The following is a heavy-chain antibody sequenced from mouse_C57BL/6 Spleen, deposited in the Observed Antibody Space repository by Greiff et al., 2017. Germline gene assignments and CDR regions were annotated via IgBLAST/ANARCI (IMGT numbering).Heavy chain of an antibody. CDR1: GFTFSSYT. V-gene: IGHV5-9*01. Sequence: EVNVVESGGGLVKPGGSLKLSCAASGFTFSSYTMSWVRQTPEKRLEWVATISGGGGNTYYPDSVKGRFTISRDNAKNTLYLQMSSLRSEDTALYYCAEHNGNYPYAMDYWGQGTSVTVSS. CDR3: AEHNGNYPYAMDY. J-gene: IGHJ4*01. D-gene: IGHD2-1*01. CDR2: ISGGGGNT.